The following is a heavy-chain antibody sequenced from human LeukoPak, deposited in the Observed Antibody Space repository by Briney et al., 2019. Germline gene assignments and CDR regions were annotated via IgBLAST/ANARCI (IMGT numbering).Heavy chain of an antibody. V-gene: IGHV1-46*01. J-gene: IGHJ4*02. CDR1: GYTFTSYY. CDR2: INPSGGST. CDR3: AGGSGYYWEFDY. D-gene: IGHD3-3*01. Sequence: RASVTVSCTASGYTFTSYYMHWVRQAPGQGLEWMGIINPSGGSTSYAQKFQGRVTMTRDTSTSTVYMELSSLRSEDTAVYYCAGGSGYYWEFDYWGQGTLVTVSS.